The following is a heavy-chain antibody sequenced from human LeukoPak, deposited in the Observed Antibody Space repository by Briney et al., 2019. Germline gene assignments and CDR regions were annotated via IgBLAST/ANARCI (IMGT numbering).Heavy chain of an antibody. V-gene: IGHV4-4*07. CDR2: FYTSGSA. CDR1: GDSISTFY. J-gene: IGHJ4*02. D-gene: IGHD1-26*01. Sequence: SSETLSLTCTVFGDSISTFYWSWIRQPAGKGLEWIGRFYTSGSAYYNASLKSRVTMSVDTSKNQFFLKLSSVTAADTAVYYCARGYRGLPDFEYWGQGTLVTVSS. CDR3: ARGYRGLPDFEY.